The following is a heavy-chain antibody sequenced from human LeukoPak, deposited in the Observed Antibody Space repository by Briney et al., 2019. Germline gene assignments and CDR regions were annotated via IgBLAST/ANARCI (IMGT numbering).Heavy chain of an antibody. V-gene: IGHV3-23*01. CDR2: ISGSAGTT. CDR3: AKDRARYCGGGSCPRAFDV. J-gene: IGHJ3*01. CDR1: GFTFDDYA. D-gene: IGHD2-15*01. Sequence: PGGSLRLSCAASGFTFDDYAMHWVRQAPGKGLEWVSGISGSAGTTYYADSVKGRFTISRDNSKSTLRLEMNSLRVEDTALYFCAKDRARYCGGGSCPRAFDVWGQGTMVTVSS.